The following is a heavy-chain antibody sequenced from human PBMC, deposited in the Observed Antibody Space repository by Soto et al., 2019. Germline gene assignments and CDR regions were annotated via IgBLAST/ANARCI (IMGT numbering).Heavy chain of an antibody. Sequence: EEQLVESGGGLVQPGGSLRLSCAASGFSFSSYEMNWVRQAPGKGLEWVSYVSYSGTTINYAGAVKGRFTISRDNAKNSLYLQMNSLRVEDTAAYYCAREWGAGYIDSWGQGTLVTVSS. J-gene: IGHJ4*02. V-gene: IGHV3-48*03. CDR1: GFSFSSYE. CDR2: VSYSGTTI. CDR3: AREWGAGYIDS. D-gene: IGHD3-9*01.